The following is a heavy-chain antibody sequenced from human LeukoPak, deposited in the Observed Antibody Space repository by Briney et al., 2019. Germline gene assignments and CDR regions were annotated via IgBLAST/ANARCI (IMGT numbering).Heavy chain of an antibody. D-gene: IGHD6-6*01. CDR2: ISASGDST. Sequence: GGSLRLSCAVSGFTFVTYAMSWVRQAPGKGLEWVSAISASGDSTYYADSVKGRFTISRDNSKNTLYLQMNSLRAEDTAVYYCAKSPYSSSSGLLDYWGQGTLVTVSS. V-gene: IGHV3-23*01. CDR3: AKSPYSSSSGLLDY. J-gene: IGHJ4*02. CDR1: GFTFVTYA.